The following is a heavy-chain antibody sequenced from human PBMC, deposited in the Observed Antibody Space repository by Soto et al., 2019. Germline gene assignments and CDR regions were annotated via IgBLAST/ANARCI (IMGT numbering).Heavy chain of an antibody. CDR1: GFTFSNYW. V-gene: IGHV3-74*01. Sequence: DVHLVESGGGLVRPGGSLRLFCAASGFTFSNYWMHWVRQVPGKGLVYVSRINGDATVARYSDSVRGRFTISRDNAKNTLYLQMSTVRAEDSAVYYCARNYRGERYGLDVWGHGTTVTVSS. J-gene: IGHJ6*02. CDR3: ARNYRGERYGLDV. CDR2: INGDATVA. D-gene: IGHD2-21*01.